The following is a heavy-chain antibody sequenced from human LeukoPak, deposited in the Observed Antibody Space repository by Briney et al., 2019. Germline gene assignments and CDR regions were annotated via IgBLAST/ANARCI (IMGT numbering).Heavy chain of an antibody. CDR2: IWYDGSNK. D-gene: IGHD3-3*01. Sequence: PGGSLRLSCAASGFTFSGYGMHWVRQAPGKGLEWVAVIWYDGSNKYYADSVKGRFTISRDNSKNTLYLQMNSLRAEDTAVYYCARDWSQLNAFDIWGRGTMVTVSS. CDR1: GFTFSGYG. CDR3: ARDWSQLNAFDI. V-gene: IGHV3-33*01. J-gene: IGHJ3*02.